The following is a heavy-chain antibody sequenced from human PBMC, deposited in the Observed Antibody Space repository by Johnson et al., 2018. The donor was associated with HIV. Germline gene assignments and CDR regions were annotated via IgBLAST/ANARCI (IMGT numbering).Heavy chain of an antibody. CDR2: INWNGGTT. CDR1: GFTFDDYG. CDR3: AKDASTLGGDAFDI. J-gene: IGHJ3*02. Sequence: VLLVESGGSVVRPGGSLRLSCAASGFTFDDYGMSWVRQGSGKGLEWVSGINWNGGTTGYADSVKGRFTISRDNARNSLYLQMNSLRAEDTALYYCAKDASTLGGDAFDIWGQGTMVTVSS. V-gene: IGHV3-20*04. D-gene: IGHD3-16*01.